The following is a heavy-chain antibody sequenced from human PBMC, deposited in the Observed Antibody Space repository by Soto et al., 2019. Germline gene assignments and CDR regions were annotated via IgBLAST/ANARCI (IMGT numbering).Heavy chain of an antibody. J-gene: IGHJ4*02. CDR1: GFTFSSYS. CDR3: ARGPIGSGWKFDY. Sequence: EVQLVESGGGLVKPGGSLRLSCAASGFTFSSYSMNWVRQAPGKGLEWVSSISSSSSYIYYADSVKGRFTISRDNAKNSLYLQMNSLRAEDTAVYYCARGPIGSGWKFDYWGQGTLVTVSS. CDR2: ISSSSSYI. V-gene: IGHV3-21*01. D-gene: IGHD6-19*01.